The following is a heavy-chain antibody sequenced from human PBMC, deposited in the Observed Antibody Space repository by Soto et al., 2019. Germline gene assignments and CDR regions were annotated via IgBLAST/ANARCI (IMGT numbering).Heavy chain of an antibody. CDR2: LTYDGSEI. Sequence: QVQLVESGGGVVQPGRSLRLYCVASGFTLSGHGMHWVRQAPGKGLEWVAVLTYDGSEIHYSDSVKGRFTISRDTSKNMVYLQMNSLKTEDTAMYYCAREQGYGYYRVADYWGQGTVVTVSS. D-gene: IGHD1-26*01. J-gene: IGHJ4*02. V-gene: IGHV3-30*03. CDR3: AREQGYGYYRVADY. CDR1: GFTLSGHG.